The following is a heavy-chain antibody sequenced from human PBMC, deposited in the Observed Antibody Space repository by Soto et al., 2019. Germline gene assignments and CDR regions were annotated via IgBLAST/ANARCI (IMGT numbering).Heavy chain of an antibody. V-gene: IGHV3-11*06. D-gene: IGHD2-15*01. Sequence: GSLRVSCAGYGFTFGDSYMSWIRQAPGKGLEWLSYISPGSRYPAYADSVKGRFTISRDNAKRSLYLQMMSLTAEDTAIYYCVRGGGGGLFDPWGQGTMVTVSS. CDR1: GFTFGDSY. J-gene: IGHJ5*02. CDR2: ISPGSRYP. CDR3: VRGGGGGLFDP.